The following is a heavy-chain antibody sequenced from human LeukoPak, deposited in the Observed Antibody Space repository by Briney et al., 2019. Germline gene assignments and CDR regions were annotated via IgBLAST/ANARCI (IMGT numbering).Heavy chain of an antibody. J-gene: IGHJ4*02. CDR3: ARAGGYCGRISCPYYFDY. CDR2: INPSGGST. Sequence: ASAKVSCKASGYTFTGYYMHWVRQAPGQGLEWMGIINPSGGSTSYAQKFQGRVTMTRNTSISTAYMELSSLRSEDTAVYYCARAGGYCGRISCPYYFDYWGQGSLVAVSS. CDR1: GYTFTGYY. D-gene: IGHD2-15*01. V-gene: IGHV1-46*01.